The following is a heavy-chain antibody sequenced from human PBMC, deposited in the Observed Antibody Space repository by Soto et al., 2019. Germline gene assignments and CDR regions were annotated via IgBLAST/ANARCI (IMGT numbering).Heavy chain of an antibody. CDR1: GYPITSHF. CDR3: AREIGTWLLNAVLDP. D-gene: IGHD3-9*01. CDR2: LCYSGNT. Sequence: SETLSLTCTVSGYPITSHFWSWIRQPPGRGLQWIGHLCYSGNTNYNPSLKSRVTISGDTSKNQFSLNLSSVTAADTAVYYCAREIGTWLLNAVLDPWGLGTLLTVSS. J-gene: IGHJ5*02. V-gene: IGHV4-59*11.